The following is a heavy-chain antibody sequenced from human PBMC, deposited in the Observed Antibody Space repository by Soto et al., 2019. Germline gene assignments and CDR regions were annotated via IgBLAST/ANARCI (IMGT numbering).Heavy chain of an antibody. CDR3: ARQESEWYQRPFDY. J-gene: IGHJ4*02. V-gene: IGHV4-39*01. Sequence: SETLSLTCAVSGGSVTRNNYDWGWIRQPPGKGLEWIGTLYHSGSSNYSPSLRSRVTISVDTSKNQFSLGLNSMTAADTAIYYCARQESEWYQRPFDYWGPGTLVTVSS. D-gene: IGHD2-2*01. CDR2: LYHSGSS. CDR1: GGSVTRNNYD.